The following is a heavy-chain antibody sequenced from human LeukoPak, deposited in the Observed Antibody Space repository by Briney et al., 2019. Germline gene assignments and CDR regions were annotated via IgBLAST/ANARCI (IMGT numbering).Heavy chain of an antibody. J-gene: IGHJ6*02. CDR1: GFTFSSYG. CDR2: IWSDGSSK. D-gene: IGHD6-13*01. V-gene: IGHV3-33*01. Sequence: GGSLRLSCAASGFTFSSYGMHWVRPAAGKGLEWVAVIWSDGSSKHYADSVKGRFTISRDNSKNTLYLQMNSLRAEDTALYYCARGQPPSYYDMDVWGQGTTVTVSS. CDR3: ARGQPPSYYDMDV.